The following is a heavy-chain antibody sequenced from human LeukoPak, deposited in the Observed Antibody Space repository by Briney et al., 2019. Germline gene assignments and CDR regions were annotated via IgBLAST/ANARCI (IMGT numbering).Heavy chain of an antibody. CDR3: ARELAYNWYFDL. CDR1: GASISSGGYS. D-gene: IGHD1-1*01. Sequence: SETLSLTCAVSGASISSGGYSWSWVRQPPGKGLEWIGYIYHSGTYYNPSLKSRVTISVDSSKNQFSLKLSSVTAADTAVYYCARELAYNWYFDLWGRGTLVTVSS. V-gene: IGHV4-30-2*01. J-gene: IGHJ2*01. CDR2: IYHSGT.